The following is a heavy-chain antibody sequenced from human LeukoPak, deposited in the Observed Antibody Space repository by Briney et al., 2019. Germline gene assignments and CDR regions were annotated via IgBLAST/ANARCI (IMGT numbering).Heavy chain of an antibody. V-gene: IGHV5-51*01. Sequence: GESLKISCKGSGYSFTSYWIGWVRQMPGKGLEWMGIIYPGDSDTRYSPSFQGQVTISADKSISTAYLQWSSLKASDTAMYYCARRTRDGRGYSYGPNWFDPWGQGTLVTVSS. CDR2: IYPGDSDT. J-gene: IGHJ5*02. CDR3: ARRTRDGRGYSYGPNWFDP. D-gene: IGHD5-18*01. CDR1: GYSFTSYW.